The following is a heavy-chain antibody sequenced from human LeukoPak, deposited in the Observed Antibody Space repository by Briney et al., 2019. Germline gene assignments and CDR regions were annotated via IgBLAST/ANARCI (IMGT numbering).Heavy chain of an antibody. CDR1: GYTFTGYY. CDR3: ARDPVYYDSSGYNDAFDI. D-gene: IGHD3-22*01. V-gene: IGHV1-2*06. Sequence: ASVKVSCKASGYTFTGYYMHWVRQAPGQGLEWMGRINPNSGGTNYAQKFQGRVTLTRDTSISTAHMELSRLRSDDTAVFYCARDPVYYDSSGYNDAFDIWGQGTMVTASS. J-gene: IGHJ3*02. CDR2: INPNSGGT.